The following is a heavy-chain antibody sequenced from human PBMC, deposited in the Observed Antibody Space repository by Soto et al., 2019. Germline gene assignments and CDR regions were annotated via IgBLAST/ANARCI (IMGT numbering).Heavy chain of an antibody. J-gene: IGHJ6*03. CDR1: GGSISSSSYY. D-gene: IGHD3-9*01. CDR2: IYYSGST. Sequence: SETLSLTCTVSGGSISSSSYYWGWIRQPPGKGLEWIGSIYYSGSTYYNPSLKSRVTISVATSKNQFSLKLSSVTAADTAVYYCARQGVDYDILTGSPDYYYYYYMDVWGKGTTVTVSS. CDR3: ARQGVDYDILTGSPDYYYYYYMDV. V-gene: IGHV4-39*01.